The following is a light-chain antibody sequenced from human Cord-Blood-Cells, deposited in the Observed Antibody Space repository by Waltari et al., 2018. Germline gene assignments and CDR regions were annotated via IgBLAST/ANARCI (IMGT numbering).Light chain of an antibody. CDR1: SPNIGAGYD. CDR3: QSYDSSLSVV. CDR2: GNS. V-gene: IGLV1-40*01. J-gene: IGLJ2*01. Sequence: QSVLTQPPSVSGAPGQRVTISCTGSSPNIGAGYDVHWYQQLPGTAPKLLIYGNSNRPSGVPDRFSGPKSGTSASLAITGLQAEDEADYYCQSYDSSLSVVFGGGTKLTVL.